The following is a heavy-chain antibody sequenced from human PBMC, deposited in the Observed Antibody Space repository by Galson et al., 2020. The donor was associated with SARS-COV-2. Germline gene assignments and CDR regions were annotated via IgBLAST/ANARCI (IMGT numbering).Heavy chain of an antibody. CDR3: ARTPNYYDSSGYYPHAFDI. V-gene: IGHV2-70*01. Sequence: WLALIDWDDDKYYSTSLKTRLTISKDTSKNQVVLTMTNMDPVDTATYYCARTPNYYDSSGYYPHAFDIWGQGTMVTVSS. J-gene: IGHJ3*02. D-gene: IGHD3-22*01. CDR2: IDWDDDK.